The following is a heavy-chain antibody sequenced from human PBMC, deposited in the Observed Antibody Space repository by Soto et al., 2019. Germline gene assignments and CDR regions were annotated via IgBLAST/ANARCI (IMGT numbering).Heavy chain of an antibody. CDR1: GFPFDNYA. CDR3: AKDFSRDSFSLKPSCGRACYTLDS. CDR2: ISGGSPKE. J-gene: IGHJ4*02. D-gene: IGHD2-2*02. Sequence: PGGSLRLSCEASGFPFDNYAMSWVRRAPGKGLEWVSAISGGSPKEFYAESVKGRFTISRDNSKNTLFLEMNSLRADDAALYYCAKDFSRDSFSLKPSCGRACYTLDSWGQGTHVTVSS. V-gene: IGHV3-23*01.